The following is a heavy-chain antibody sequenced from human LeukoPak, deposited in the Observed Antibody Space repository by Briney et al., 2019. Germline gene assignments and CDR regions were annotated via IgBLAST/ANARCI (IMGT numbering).Heavy chain of an antibody. D-gene: IGHD6-13*01. Sequence: SETLSLTCTVSGGSISSSSYYWSWIRQPPGKGLEWIGYIYYSGSTNYNPSLKSRVTISVDTSKNQFSLKLSSVTAADTAVYYCASFLAGVFDYWGQGTLVTVSS. V-gene: IGHV4-61*01. CDR2: IYYSGST. CDR3: ASFLAGVFDY. J-gene: IGHJ4*02. CDR1: GGSISSSSYY.